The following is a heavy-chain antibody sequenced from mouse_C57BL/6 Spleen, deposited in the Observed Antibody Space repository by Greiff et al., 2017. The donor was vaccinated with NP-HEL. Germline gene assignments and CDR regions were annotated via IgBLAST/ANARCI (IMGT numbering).Heavy chain of an antibody. CDR1: GYAFTNYL. V-gene: IGHV1-54*01. CDR2: INPGSGGT. Sequence: QVQLQQSGAELVRPGTSVKVSCKASGYAFTNYLIEWVKQRPGQGLEWIGVINPGSGGTNYNEKFKGKATLTADKSSSTAYMQLSSLTSEDSAVYFCARSPGYYYGSPCDYWGQGTTLTVSS. CDR3: ARSPGYYYGSPCDY. J-gene: IGHJ2*01. D-gene: IGHD1-1*01.